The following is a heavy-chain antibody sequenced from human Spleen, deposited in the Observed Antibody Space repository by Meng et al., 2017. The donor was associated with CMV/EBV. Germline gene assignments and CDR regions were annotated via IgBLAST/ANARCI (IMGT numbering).Heavy chain of an antibody. CDR3: AKGLRSSSYFNNYYYGVDV. CDR2: INTNSGST. Sequence: FTRYYIHWVRQAPGQGPEWMGIINTNSGSTSYAQKFQGRVNMTRDTSTSTVYMHLSSLKSYDTAVYFCAKGLRSSSYFNNYYYGVDVWGQGTTVTVSS. J-gene: IGHJ6*02. D-gene: IGHD6-13*01. CDR1: FTRYY. V-gene: IGHV1-46*01.